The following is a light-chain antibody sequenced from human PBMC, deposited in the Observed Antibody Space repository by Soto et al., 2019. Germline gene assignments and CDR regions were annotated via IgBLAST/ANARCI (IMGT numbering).Light chain of an antibody. CDR3: QPYGSSPLA. CDR2: GAS. J-gene: IGKJ3*01. V-gene: IGKV3-20*01. CDR1: QSVSSSY. Sequence: EIVLTQSPGTLSLSPGERATLSCRASQSVSSSYLAWYQQKPGQAPRLLIYGASSRATGIPDRFSGSGSGTDFTLTISRLEPEDFAVYYCQPYGSSPLAFGPGTKVDIK.